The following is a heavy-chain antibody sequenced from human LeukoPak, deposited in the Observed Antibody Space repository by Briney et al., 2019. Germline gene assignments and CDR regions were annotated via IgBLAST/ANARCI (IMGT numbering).Heavy chain of an antibody. CDR1: GFTFSRYG. V-gene: IGHV3-30*18. Sequence: GGSLRLSCAASGFTFSRYGMHWVRQAPGKGLEWVTAISYDGSNKYYADSVKGRFTISRDNSKNTLYLQMNSLRAEDTAVYYCAKYGFTWFGELEYYYYMDVWGKGTTVTISS. D-gene: IGHD3-10*01. CDR2: ISYDGSNK. CDR3: AKYGFTWFGELEYYYYMDV. J-gene: IGHJ6*03.